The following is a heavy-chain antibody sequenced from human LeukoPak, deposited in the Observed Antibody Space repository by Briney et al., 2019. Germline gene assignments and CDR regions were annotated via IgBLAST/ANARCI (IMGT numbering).Heavy chain of an antibody. CDR2: ISGSGGST. CDR3: AKDRGWLPLDY. V-gene: IGHV3-23*01. J-gene: IGHJ4*02. D-gene: IGHD5-24*01. CDR1: GFTFSSYA. Sequence: GGFLRLSCAASGFTFSSYAMSWVRQAPGEGLEWVSAISGSGGSTYYADSVKGRFTISRDNSKNTLYLQMNSLRAEDTAVYYCAKDRGWLPLDYWGQGTLVTVSS.